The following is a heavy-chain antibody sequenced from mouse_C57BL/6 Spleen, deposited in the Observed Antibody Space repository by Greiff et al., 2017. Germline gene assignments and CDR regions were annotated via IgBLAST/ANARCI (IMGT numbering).Heavy chain of an antibody. CDR2: IHPNSGST. D-gene: IGHD1-1*01. CDR3: AIITTVPSGY. Sequence: QVQLQQPGAELVKPGASVKLSCKASGYTFTSYWMHWVKQRPGQGLEWIGMIHPNSGSTNYNEKFKSKATLTVDKSSSTAYMKLSSLTSEDSAVYYCAIITTVPSGYWGQGTTLTVSS. J-gene: IGHJ2*01. CDR1: GYTFTSYW. V-gene: IGHV1-64*01.